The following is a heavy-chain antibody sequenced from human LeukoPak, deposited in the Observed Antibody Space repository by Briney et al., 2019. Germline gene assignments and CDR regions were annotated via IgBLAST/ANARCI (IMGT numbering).Heavy chain of an antibody. CDR3: ARVRGSTDAFDI. CDR1: GYTFTSYD. J-gene: IGHJ3*02. Sequence: ASVKVSCKASGYTFTSYDINWVRQATGQGLEWMGWMNPNSGNTGYAQKFQGRVTITRNTSISTAYMELSSLRSEDTAVYYCARVRGSTDAFDIWGQGTMVTVSS. D-gene: IGHD2-2*01. CDR2: MNPNSGNT. V-gene: IGHV1-8*03.